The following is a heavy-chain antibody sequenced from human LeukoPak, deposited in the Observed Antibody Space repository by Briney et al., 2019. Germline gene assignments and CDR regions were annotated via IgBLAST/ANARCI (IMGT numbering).Heavy chain of an antibody. J-gene: IGHJ2*01. V-gene: IGHV1-46*01. D-gene: IGHD6-13*01. CDR1: GYTFTSYY. CDR3: ATQGELRYSSSWQDYWYFDF. Sequence: ASVKVSCKASGYTFTSYYMHWVRQAPGQGLEWMGIINPSGGSTSYAQKFQGRVTMTRDMSTSTVYMELSSLRSEDTAVYYCATQGELRYSSSWQDYWYFDFWGRGTLVTVSS. CDR2: INPSGGST.